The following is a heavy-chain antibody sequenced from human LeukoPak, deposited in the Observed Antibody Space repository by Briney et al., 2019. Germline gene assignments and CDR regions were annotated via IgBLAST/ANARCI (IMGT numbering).Heavy chain of an antibody. CDR2: INSDGSST. Sequence: PGGSLRLSCAASGFTFSSYWMHWVRQAPGKGLVWVSRINSDGSSTSYADSVKGRFTISRDNAKNTLYLQMNNLRAEDTAVYYCARGGPYYYDSSGYPDYWGQGTLVTVSP. CDR3: ARGGPYYYDSSGYPDY. J-gene: IGHJ4*02. V-gene: IGHV3-74*01. D-gene: IGHD3-22*01. CDR1: GFTFSSYW.